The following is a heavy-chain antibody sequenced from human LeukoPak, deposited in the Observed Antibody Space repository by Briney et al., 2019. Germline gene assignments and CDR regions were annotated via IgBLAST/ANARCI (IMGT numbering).Heavy chain of an antibody. D-gene: IGHD3-10*01. Sequence: ASVKVSCKASGYTFTSYDINWVRQATGQGLEWMGWMNPNSGNTGYAQKFQGRVTMTRNTSISTAYMELSSLRSEDTAVYYCARVAEGLWFGELFSSYYYYYMDVWGKGTTVTISS. J-gene: IGHJ6*03. CDR3: ARVAEGLWFGELFSSYYYYYMDV. V-gene: IGHV1-8*01. CDR2: MNPNSGNT. CDR1: GYTFTSYD.